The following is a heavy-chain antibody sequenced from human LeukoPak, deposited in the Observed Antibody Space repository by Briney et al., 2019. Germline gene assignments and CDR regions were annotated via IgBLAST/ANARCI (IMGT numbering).Heavy chain of an antibody. V-gene: IGHV3-48*04. D-gene: IGHD4-11*01. Sequence: GGSLRLSCAASGFAFSIYSMNWVRQAPGKGLEWVPYVSGSSSTIYYADSVKGRFTISRDNAKNSLYLQMNSLRAEDTAVYYCARVGTLYTSKDAFDIWGQGTMVTVSS. CDR1: GFAFSIYS. CDR2: VSGSSSTI. J-gene: IGHJ3*02. CDR3: ARVGTLYTSKDAFDI.